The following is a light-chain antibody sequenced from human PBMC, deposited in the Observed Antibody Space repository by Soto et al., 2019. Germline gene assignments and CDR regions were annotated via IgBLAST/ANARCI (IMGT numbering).Light chain of an antibody. Sequence: DIVMTQSPDSLAVSLGERATINCKSSQSVLYSSNNKNYLACYQQKPGQPPKLLIYWSSTRESGVPDRFSGRGSGKDFTLNISSLQAEDVAVYYCQQYYSTPQTFGQGTKVEIK. CDR2: WSS. V-gene: IGKV4-1*01. J-gene: IGKJ1*01. CDR1: QSVLYSSNNKNY. CDR3: QQYYSTPQT.